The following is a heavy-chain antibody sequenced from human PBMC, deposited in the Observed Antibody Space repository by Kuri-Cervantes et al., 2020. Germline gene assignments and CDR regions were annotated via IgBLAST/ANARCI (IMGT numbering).Heavy chain of an antibody. D-gene: IGHD3-22*01. V-gene: IGHV3-7*01. CDR2: IKEDGSER. Sequence: GGSLRLSCAVSGFTFSSYGMHWVRQAPGKGLEWVANIKEDGSERKYMDSMEGRFTISRDNAKNSLYLQMSSLRAEDTALYYCARIYKYDNKNYYRWFDYWGQGTLVTVSS. CDR3: ARIYKYDNKNYYRWFDY. J-gene: IGHJ4*02. CDR1: GFTFSSYG.